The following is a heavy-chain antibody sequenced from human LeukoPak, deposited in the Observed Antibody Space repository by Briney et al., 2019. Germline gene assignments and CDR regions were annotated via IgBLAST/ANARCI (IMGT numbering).Heavy chain of an antibody. V-gene: IGHV3-9*01. D-gene: IGHD1-26*01. Sequence: GGSLRLSCAASGFIFDDYAMHWVRQDPGKGLEWVSGISWISGSIGYADSVKGRFTISRDNAKNPLYLQMNSLRAEDTALYYCAKDVGSEGATGGGPIYFDYWGQGTLVTVSS. J-gene: IGHJ4*02. CDR3: AKDVGSEGATGGGPIYFDY. CDR1: GFIFDDYA. CDR2: ISWISGSI.